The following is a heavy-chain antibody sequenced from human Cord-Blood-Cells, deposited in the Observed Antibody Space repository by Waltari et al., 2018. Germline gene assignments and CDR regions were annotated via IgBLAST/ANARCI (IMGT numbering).Heavy chain of an antibody. J-gene: IGHJ5*02. CDR3: ARGQRGKNWFDP. Sequence: QVQLQQWGAGLLKPSETLSLTCAVYGGSFSGYYWSWIRQPPGKGLEWIGEINHSGSTNYNPSLKSRVTISVDKSKNQFSLKLSSVTAADTAVYYCARGQRGKNWFDPWGQGTLVTVSS. CDR1: GGSFSGYY. CDR2: INHSGST. V-gene: IGHV4-34*01. D-gene: IGHD3-16*01.